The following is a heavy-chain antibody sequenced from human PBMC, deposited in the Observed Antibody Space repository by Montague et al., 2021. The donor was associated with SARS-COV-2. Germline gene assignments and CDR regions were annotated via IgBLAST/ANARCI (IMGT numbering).Heavy chain of an antibody. Sequence: SETLSLTCAVYGGSFSGYYWSWIRQSPGKGLEWIGEINHSGSTNHNPSLQSRVTISVDKSKNQFSPTLRSLTAADTAVYYCARGAAYDFWGGFLRYKWFDPWGQGTPVTVSS. CDR3: ARGAAYDFWGGFLRYKWFDP. CDR1: GGSFSGYY. D-gene: IGHD3-3*01. J-gene: IGHJ5*02. CDR2: INHSGST. V-gene: IGHV4-34*01.